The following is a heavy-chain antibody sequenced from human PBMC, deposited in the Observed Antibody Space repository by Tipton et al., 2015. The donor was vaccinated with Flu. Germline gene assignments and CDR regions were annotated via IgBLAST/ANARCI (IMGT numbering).Heavy chain of an antibody. CDR3: ARAIYGSGSYYFDS. CDR1: GGSISSYY. J-gene: IGHJ4*02. D-gene: IGHD3-10*01. V-gene: IGHV4-59*01. Sequence: TLSLTCTVSGGSISSYYWSWIRQPPGKGLEWIGYIYYSGSTNYNPSLKSRVTISVDTSKNQFSLKLSSVTAADTAVYYCARAIYGSGSYYFDSWGQGTLVTVSS. CDR2: IYYSGST.